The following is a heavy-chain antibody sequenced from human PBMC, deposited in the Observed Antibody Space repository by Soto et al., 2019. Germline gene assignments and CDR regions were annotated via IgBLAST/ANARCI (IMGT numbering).Heavy chain of an antibody. CDR3: ARVTGVRYSYGYYFDY. J-gene: IGHJ4*02. CDR2: IYYSGST. V-gene: IGHV4-59*01. CDR1: GGSISSYY. D-gene: IGHD5-18*01. Sequence: SETLSLTCTVSGGSISSYYWSWIRQPPGKGLEWIGYIYYSGSTNYNPSLKSRVTISVDTSKNQFSLKLSSVTAADTAVYYCARVTGVRYSYGYYFDYWGQGTLVTVSS.